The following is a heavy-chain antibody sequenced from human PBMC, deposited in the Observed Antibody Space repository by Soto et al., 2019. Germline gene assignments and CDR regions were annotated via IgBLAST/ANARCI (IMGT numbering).Heavy chain of an antibody. CDR1: GFTFSSYW. V-gene: IGHV3-7*05. CDR3: ARVASLAAFY. J-gene: IGHJ4*02. Sequence: EVQLVESGGGLVQPGGSLRLSCADSGFTFSSYWMSWVRQAPGKGLEWVANIKQDGNEKYYVDSVKGRFTISRDNAKNSLYRQMNSLRAEDTAVYYCARVASLAAFYWGQGTLVTVSS. CDR2: IKQDGNEK. D-gene: IGHD6-6*01.